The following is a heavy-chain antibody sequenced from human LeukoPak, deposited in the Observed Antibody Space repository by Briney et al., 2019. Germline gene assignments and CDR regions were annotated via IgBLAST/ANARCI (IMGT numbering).Heavy chain of an antibody. CDR1: GGSFSGYY. J-gene: IGHJ5*02. CDR3: ARSARYYYGSGIRWNWFDP. D-gene: IGHD3-10*01. V-gene: IGHV4-34*01. CDR2: INHSGST. Sequence: SETLSLTCAVYGGSFSGYYWSWIRQPPGKGLEWIGEINHSGSTNYNPSLKSRVTISVDTSKNQFSLKLSSVTAADTAVYYCARSARYYYGSGIRWNWFDPWGQGTLVTVSS.